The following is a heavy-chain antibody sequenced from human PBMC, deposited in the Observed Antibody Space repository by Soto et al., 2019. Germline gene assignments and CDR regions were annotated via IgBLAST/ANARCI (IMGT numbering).Heavy chain of an antibody. D-gene: IGHD3-9*01. CDR3: ARDNYDILTGYRIYGMDV. V-gene: IGHV4-59*01. Sequence: SETLSLTCTVSGGSISSYYWSWIRQPPGKGLEWIGYIYYSGSTNYNPSLKSRVTISVDTSKNQFSLKLSSVTAADTAVYYCARDNYDILTGYRIYGMDVWGQGTTVTASS. CDR1: GGSISSYY. CDR2: IYYSGST. J-gene: IGHJ6*02.